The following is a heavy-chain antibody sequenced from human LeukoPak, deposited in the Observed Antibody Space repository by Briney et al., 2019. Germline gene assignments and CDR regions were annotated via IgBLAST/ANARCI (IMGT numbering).Heavy chain of an antibody. CDR1: GGSISSYY. D-gene: IGHD6-6*01. CDR2: IYTSGST. Sequence: SETLSLTCTVSGGSISSYYWSWIRQPAGKGLEWIGRIYTSGSTDYNPFLKSRITMSIDTSKNHFSLKLSSVTAADTGVYFCAREDSSSWGPFDYWGQGTLVTVSS. J-gene: IGHJ4*02. V-gene: IGHV4-4*07. CDR3: AREDSSSWGPFDY.